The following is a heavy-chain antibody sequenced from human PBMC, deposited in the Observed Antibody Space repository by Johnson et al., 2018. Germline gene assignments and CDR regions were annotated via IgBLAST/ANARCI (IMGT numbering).Heavy chain of an antibody. CDR3: AREAVLMATEGHDAFDI. D-gene: IGHD5-24*01. CDR1: GFTFSSYG. Sequence: VQLLETGGGVVQPGRSXRLSCAASGFTFSSYGMHWVRQAPGKGLEWVAVIWYDGSNKYYADSVKGRFTISRDNSKNTLYLQMNSLRAEDTAVYYCAREAVLMATEGHDAFDIWGQGTMVTVSS. J-gene: IGHJ3*02. CDR2: IWYDGSNK. V-gene: IGHV3-33*01.